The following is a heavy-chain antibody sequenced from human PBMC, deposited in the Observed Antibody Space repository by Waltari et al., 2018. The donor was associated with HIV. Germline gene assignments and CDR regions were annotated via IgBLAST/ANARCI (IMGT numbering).Heavy chain of an antibody. CDR2: INSDGSST. V-gene: IGHV3-74*01. Sequence: EVQLVESGGGLVQPGGSLRLSCAASGFTFSNYWMHWVRHAPGKGLVWVSRINSDGSSTSYADSVKGRFTISRDNAKNTLYLQMNSLRAEDTAVYYCARDWGGGLRDAFDIWGQGTMVTVSS. J-gene: IGHJ3*02. CDR1: GFTFSNYW. D-gene: IGHD3-16*01. CDR3: ARDWGGGLRDAFDI.